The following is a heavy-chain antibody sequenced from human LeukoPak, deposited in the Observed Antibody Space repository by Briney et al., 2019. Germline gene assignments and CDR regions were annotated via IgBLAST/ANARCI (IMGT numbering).Heavy chain of an antibody. CDR1: GYTFTSYA. D-gene: IGHD1-26*01. J-gene: IGHJ3*02. CDR3: ARESFRSPFLSAFDI. CDR2: INAGNGNT. Sequence: ASVKVSCKASGYTFTSYAMHWVRQAPGQRLEWMGWINAGNGNTKYSQKFQGRVTITRDTSASTAYMELSSLRSEDTAVYYCARESFRSPFLSAFDIWGQGTMVTVSS. V-gene: IGHV1-3*01.